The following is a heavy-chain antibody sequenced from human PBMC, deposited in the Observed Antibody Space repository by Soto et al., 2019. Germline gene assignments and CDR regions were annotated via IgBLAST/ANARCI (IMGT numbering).Heavy chain of an antibody. CDR2: ISYEGRKK. Sequence: GGSLRLSCAASGFIFSSYSVHWVRQAPGKGLEWVAVISYEGRKKFYAGSVKGRFTISRDNSENMVYLQMDSLRAEDTAVYYCARDQRDQWFRSYGMDVWGQGTTVAVSS. CDR1: GFIFSSYS. CDR3: ARDQRDQWFRSYGMDV. V-gene: IGHV3-30*04. J-gene: IGHJ6*02. D-gene: IGHD3-10*01.